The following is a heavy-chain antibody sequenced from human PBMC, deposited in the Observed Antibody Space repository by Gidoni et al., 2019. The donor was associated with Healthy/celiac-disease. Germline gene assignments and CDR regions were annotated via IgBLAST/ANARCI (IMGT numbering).Heavy chain of an antibody. J-gene: IGHJ4*02. CDR2: ISGSGGST. Sequence: EVQLLESGGGLVQTGGSLRLACAASGFTFSSYAMSWVRQAPGKGLEWVSSISGSGGSTYYADSVKGRFTISRDNSKNTLYLQMNSLRAEDTAVYYCAKYDSSGYYLSYWGQGTLVTVSS. CDR3: AKYDSSGYYLSY. CDR1: GFTFSSYA. D-gene: IGHD3-22*01. V-gene: IGHV3-23*01.